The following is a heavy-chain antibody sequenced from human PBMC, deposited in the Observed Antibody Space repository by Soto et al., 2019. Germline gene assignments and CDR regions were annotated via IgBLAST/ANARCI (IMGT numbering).Heavy chain of an antibody. Sequence: ASVKVSCKASGYTFTSYDINWVRQATGQGLEWMGWMNPNSGNTGYARKFQGRVTMTRNTSISTAYMELSSLRSEDTAVYYCARDTTDYYDSSGPTDYWGQGTLVTVSS. CDR1: GYTFTSYD. V-gene: IGHV1-8*01. D-gene: IGHD3-22*01. CDR2: MNPNSGNT. CDR3: ARDTTDYYDSSGPTDY. J-gene: IGHJ4*02.